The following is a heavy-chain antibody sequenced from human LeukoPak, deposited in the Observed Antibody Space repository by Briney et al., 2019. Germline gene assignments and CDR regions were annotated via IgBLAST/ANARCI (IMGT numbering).Heavy chain of an antibody. V-gene: IGHV1-69*05. CDR1: GYTFTNYG. J-gene: IGHJ4*02. CDR3: ARGLGYSYSR. Sequence: SVKVSCKASGYTFTNYGIIWVRQAPGQGLEWMGGIIPIFGTANYAQKFQGRVTITTDESTSTAYMELSNLRSEDTAVYYCARGLGYSYSRWGQGTLVTVSS. CDR2: IIPIFGTA. D-gene: IGHD5-18*01.